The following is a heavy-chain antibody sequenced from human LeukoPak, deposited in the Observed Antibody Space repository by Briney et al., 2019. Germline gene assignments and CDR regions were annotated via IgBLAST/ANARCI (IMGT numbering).Heavy chain of an antibody. V-gene: IGHV3-33*06. CDR1: GFTFSSYG. CDR2: IWYDGSNK. D-gene: IGHD6-19*01. CDR3: AKAGEQQWLVREEYFQQ. J-gene: IGHJ1*01. Sequence: GRSLRLSCAASGFTFSSYGMHWVRQAPGKGLEWVAVIWYDGSNKYYADSVKGRFTISRDNSKNTLYLQMNSLRAEDTAVYYCAKAGEQQWLVREEYFQQLGQGTLVTVSS.